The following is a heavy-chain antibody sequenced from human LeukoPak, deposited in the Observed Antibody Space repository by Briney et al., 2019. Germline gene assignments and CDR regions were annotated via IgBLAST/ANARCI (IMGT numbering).Heavy chain of an antibody. Sequence: SETLSLTCTVSGGPINNYYWSWIRQPAGKGLQWMGRIYTRGSTNYNPSLKSRVTMSVDTSKNQFSLKLSSVTAADTAVYYCARGRYCSADICSGGDAFDIWGQGTMVSVSS. CDR2: IYTRGST. D-gene: IGHD2-15*01. V-gene: IGHV4-4*07. CDR1: GGPINNYY. J-gene: IGHJ3*02. CDR3: ARGRYCSADICSGGDAFDI.